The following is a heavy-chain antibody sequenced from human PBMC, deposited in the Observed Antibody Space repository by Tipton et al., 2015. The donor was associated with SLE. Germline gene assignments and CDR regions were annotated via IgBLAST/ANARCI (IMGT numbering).Heavy chain of an antibody. Sequence: TLSLTCAVYGGSFSGYYWSWIRQPPGKGPEWIGEINHSGSTNYNPSRKSRVTISVDTSKNQFSLKLSSVTAADTAVYYCARGKDIVVARDAFDIWGQGTMVTVSS. CDR3: ARGKDIVVARDAFDI. CDR2: INHSGST. D-gene: IGHD2-15*01. V-gene: IGHV4-34*01. J-gene: IGHJ3*02. CDR1: GGSFSGYY.